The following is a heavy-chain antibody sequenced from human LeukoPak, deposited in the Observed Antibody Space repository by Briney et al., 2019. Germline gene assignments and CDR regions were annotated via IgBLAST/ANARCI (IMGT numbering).Heavy chain of an antibody. CDR1: RFTFSSYA. Sequence: RGSLRLSCAASRFTFSSYAMSWVRQAPGKGLEWVSAISGSGGSTYYADSVKGRFTISRDNSKNTLYLQMNSLRAEDTAVYYCAKDIKYYYDSSGYYDYWGQGTLVTVSS. J-gene: IGHJ4*02. D-gene: IGHD3-22*01. CDR2: ISGSGGST. CDR3: AKDIKYYYDSSGYYDY. V-gene: IGHV3-23*01.